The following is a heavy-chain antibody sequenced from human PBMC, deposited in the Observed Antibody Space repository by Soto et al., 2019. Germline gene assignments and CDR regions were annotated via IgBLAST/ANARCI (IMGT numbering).Heavy chain of an antibody. CDR2: IYYSGST. CDR3: ARDASPDYRNDPPYFDY. Sequence: SETLSLTCTVSGGSISSGGYYWSWIRQHPGKGLEWIGYIYYSGSTYYNPSLKSRVTISVDTSKNQFSLKLSSVTAADTAVYYCARDASPDYRNDPPYFDYWGQGTLVTVSS. CDR1: GGSISSGGYY. V-gene: IGHV4-31*03. D-gene: IGHD4-4*01. J-gene: IGHJ4*02.